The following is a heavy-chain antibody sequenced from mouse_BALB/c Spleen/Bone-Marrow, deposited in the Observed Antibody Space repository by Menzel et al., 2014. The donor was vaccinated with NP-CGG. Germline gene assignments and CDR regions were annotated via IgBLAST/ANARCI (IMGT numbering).Heavy chain of an antibody. CDR1: GFTFSDYY. D-gene: IGHD2-13*01. V-gene: IGHV5-4*02. CDR3: ARAPPYDFYAMDY. Sequence: DVHLVESGGGLVKPGGSLKLSCAASGFTFSDYYMFWVRQTPEKRLEWVATISDGVSYAYYPDSVKGRFTISRDNARSNLYLQMSSLKSEDTAMYYCARAPPYDFYAMDYWGQGTSVTVSS. CDR2: ISDGVSYA. J-gene: IGHJ4*01.